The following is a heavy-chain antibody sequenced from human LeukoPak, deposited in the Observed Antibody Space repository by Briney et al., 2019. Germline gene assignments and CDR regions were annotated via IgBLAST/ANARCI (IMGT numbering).Heavy chain of an antibody. Sequence: SETLSLTCTVSGYSISSGYYWGWIRQPPGKGLEWIGSIYHSGSTYYNPSLKSRVTISVDTSKNQFSLKLSSVTAADTAVYYCARELMYYYGSGSYNHWGQGTLVTVSS. V-gene: IGHV4-38-2*02. CDR1: GYSISSGYY. D-gene: IGHD3-10*01. J-gene: IGHJ4*02. CDR3: ARELMYYYGSGSYNH. CDR2: IYHSGST.